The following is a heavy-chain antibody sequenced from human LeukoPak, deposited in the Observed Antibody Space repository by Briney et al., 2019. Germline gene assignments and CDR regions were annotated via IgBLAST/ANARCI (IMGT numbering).Heavy chain of an antibody. CDR3: ARDHRPYDSSGYYYFDY. D-gene: IGHD3-22*01. CDR1: GFTFSSYA. CDR2: ISGSGGST. J-gene: IGHJ4*02. Sequence: GGSLRLSCAASGFTFSSYAMSWVRQAPGKGLEWVSAISGSGGSTYYADSVKGRFTISRDNSKNTLYLQMNSLRAEDTAVYYCARDHRPYDSSGYYYFDYWGQGTLVTVSS. V-gene: IGHV3-23*01.